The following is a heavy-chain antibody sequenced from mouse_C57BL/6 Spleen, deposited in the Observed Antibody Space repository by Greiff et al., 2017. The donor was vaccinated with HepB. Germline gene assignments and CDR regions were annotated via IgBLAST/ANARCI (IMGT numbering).Heavy chain of an antibody. V-gene: IGHV1-82*01. Sequence: VQLQESGPELVKPGASVKISCKASGYAFSSSWMNWVKQRPGKGLEWIGRIYPGDGDTNYNGKFKGKATLTADKSSSTAYMQLSSLTSEDSAVYFCARRPYYYGSRYFDYWGQGTTLTVSS. CDR2: IYPGDGDT. CDR1: GYAFSSSW. J-gene: IGHJ2*01. D-gene: IGHD1-1*01. CDR3: ARRPYYYGSRYFDY.